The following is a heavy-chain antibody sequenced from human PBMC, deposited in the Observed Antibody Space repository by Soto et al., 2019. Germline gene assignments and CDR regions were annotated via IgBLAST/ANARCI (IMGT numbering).Heavy chain of an antibody. D-gene: IGHD3-10*01. CDR1: GLTVSNAY. Sequence: GGSLRLSCAASGLTVSNAYMAWVRQAPGMGLEWVSVIYDNGTTYYADSVKGRFTISRDTSTNTLSLQMDSLRAEDTAVYYCVRPLPSGRNYGLDVWGQGTTVTVSS. CDR3: VRPLPSGRNYGLDV. CDR2: IYDNGTT. V-gene: IGHV3-53*01. J-gene: IGHJ6*02.